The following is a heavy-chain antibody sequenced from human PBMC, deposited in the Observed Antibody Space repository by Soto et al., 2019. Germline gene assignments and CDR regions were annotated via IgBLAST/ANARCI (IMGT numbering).Heavy chain of an antibody. Sequence: QVQLVQSGAEVKKPGASVKVSCKASGYTFTTYAITWVRQAPGQGLEWMGWISAYNGNTNYAQKLQGRVTMTTATATSTAYMELRGLRSDDTAVYYCARDGPPLFDWGQGTLVTVSS. CDR3: ARDGPPLFD. J-gene: IGHJ4*02. CDR1: GYTFTTYA. V-gene: IGHV1-18*01. D-gene: IGHD3-10*02. CDR2: ISAYNGNT.